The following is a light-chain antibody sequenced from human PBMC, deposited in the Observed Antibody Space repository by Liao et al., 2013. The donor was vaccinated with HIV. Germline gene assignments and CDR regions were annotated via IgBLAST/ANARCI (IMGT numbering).Light chain of an antibody. J-gene: IGLJ3*02. CDR1: NIGSKS. CDR3: QVWDSGSDHRV. CDR2: YDS. V-gene: IGLV3-21*04. Sequence: SYELTQPPSVSVAPGKTARITCGGNNIGSKSVHWYQQKPGQAPVLVIYYDSDRPSGIPERFSGSKSGNTATLTISTVEAGDEADYYCQVWDSGSDHRVFGGGTKVTVL.